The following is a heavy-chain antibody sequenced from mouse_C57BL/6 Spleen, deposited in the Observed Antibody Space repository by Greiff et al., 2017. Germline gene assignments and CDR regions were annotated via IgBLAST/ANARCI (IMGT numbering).Heavy chain of an antibody. Sequence: QVQLQQFGAELARPGASVKLSCKASGYTFTSYGISWVKQRTGQGLEWIGEIYPRSGNTYYNEKFKGKATLTADKSSSTAYMELRSLTSEDSAVYFCASNWEDYFDYWGQGTTLTVSS. CDR3: ASNWEDYFDY. D-gene: IGHD4-1*01. V-gene: IGHV1-81*01. CDR2: IYPRSGNT. J-gene: IGHJ2*01. CDR1: GYTFTSYG.